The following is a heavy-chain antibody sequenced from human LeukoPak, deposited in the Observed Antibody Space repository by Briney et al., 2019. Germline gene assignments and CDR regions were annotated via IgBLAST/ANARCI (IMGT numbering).Heavy chain of an antibody. Sequence: GASVKVSCKASGYTFTSYGISWVRQAPGQGLEWMGWISAYNGNTNYAQKLQGRVTMTTDTSTSTAYMELRSLRSDDTAVYYCARIRFLEWLLPVAGDYWGQGTLVTVSS. CDR1: GYTFTSYG. V-gene: IGHV1-18*01. D-gene: IGHD3-3*01. J-gene: IGHJ4*02. CDR3: ARIRFLEWLLPVAGDY. CDR2: ISAYNGNT.